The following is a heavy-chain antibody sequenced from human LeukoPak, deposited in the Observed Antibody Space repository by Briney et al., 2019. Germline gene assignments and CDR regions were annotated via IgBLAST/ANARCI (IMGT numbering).Heavy chain of an antibody. Sequence: PSETLSLTCTVSGGSFSTYYWSWIRQPPGKGLEWIGYIYYSGSINYNPSLKSRVAISVDTSKNQFSLNLSSVTAADTAVYYCARVITVRGVIFDYWGQGTLVTVSS. D-gene: IGHD3-16*01. CDR2: IYYSGSI. CDR1: GGSFSTYY. J-gene: IGHJ4*02. CDR3: ARVITVRGVIFDY. V-gene: IGHV4-59*01.